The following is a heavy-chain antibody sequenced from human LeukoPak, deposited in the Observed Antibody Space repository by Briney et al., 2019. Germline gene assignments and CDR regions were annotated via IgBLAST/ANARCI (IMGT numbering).Heavy chain of an antibody. J-gene: IGHJ5*02. CDR2: IGSSIAYT. CDR1: GFAFTNFP. Sequence: PGGSLRLSCVASGFAFTNFPMNWGREAPGKGLEWVSSIGSSIAYTYYADSVKGRFTISRDNSKNTLYLDVRSVSAEDTAVCNCAKESTVTPGNVNWFDPWGLGTLVTVSS. D-gene: IGHD4-17*01. V-gene: IGHV3-21*04. CDR3: AKESTVTPGNVNWFDP.